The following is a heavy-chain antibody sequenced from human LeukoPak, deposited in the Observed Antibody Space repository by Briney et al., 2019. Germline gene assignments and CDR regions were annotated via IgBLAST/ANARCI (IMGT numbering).Heavy chain of an antibody. Sequence: SETLSLTCAVSGGSISSGGYSWSWIRQPPGKGLEWIGYIYHSGSTYYNPSLKSRVTISVDRSKNQFSLKLSSVTAADTAVYYCATTGSGSFYYCYGMDVWGKGTTVTVSS. V-gene: IGHV4-30-2*01. CDR2: IYHSGST. CDR3: ATTGSGSFYYCYGMDV. J-gene: IGHJ6*04. D-gene: IGHD3-10*01. CDR1: GGSISSGGYS.